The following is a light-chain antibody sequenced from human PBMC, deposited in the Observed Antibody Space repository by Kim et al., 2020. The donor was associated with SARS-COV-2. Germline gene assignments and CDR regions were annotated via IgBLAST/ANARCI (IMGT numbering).Light chain of an antibody. CDR3: SSYTSGSTYV. V-gene: IGLV2-14*03. Sequence: QSALTQPASVSGSPGQSITISCTGTSSDVGGYNYVSWYQQHPGKVPKVIIYDVTKRPSGVSNRFSGSKSGNTASLTISGLQAEDEADYYCSSYTSGSTYVFGTGTKVTVL. CDR1: SSDVGGYNY. CDR2: DVT. J-gene: IGLJ1*01.